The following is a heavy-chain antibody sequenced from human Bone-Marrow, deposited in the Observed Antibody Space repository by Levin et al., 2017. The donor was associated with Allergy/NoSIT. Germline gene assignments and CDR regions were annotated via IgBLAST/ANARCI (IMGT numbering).Heavy chain of an antibody. Sequence: GESLKISCKASGYTFTSYGISWVRQAPGQGLEWMGWISAYNGNTNYAQKLQGRVTMTTDTSTSTAYMELRSLRSDDTAVYYCARFLPQHYDYVWGSYRSYTHFDYWGQGTLVTVSS. CDR2: ISAYNGNT. J-gene: IGHJ4*02. CDR1: GYTFTSYG. V-gene: IGHV1-18*01. D-gene: IGHD3-16*02. CDR3: ARFLPQHYDYVWGSYRSYTHFDY.